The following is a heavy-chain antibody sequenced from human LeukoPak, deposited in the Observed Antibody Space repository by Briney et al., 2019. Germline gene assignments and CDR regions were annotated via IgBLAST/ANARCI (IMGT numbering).Heavy chain of an antibody. CDR2: IYSDGST. CDR1: GITVSSNY. V-gene: IGHV3-66*01. D-gene: IGHD1/OR15-1a*01. CDR3: ARSNCNSCYLGVWYYFDY. Sequence: HPGGSLRLSCAASGITVSSNYMSWARQAPGKGREWGSVIYSDGSTYYADSVKGRFAISRDNSKNTLYLQMNSLRAEDTAVYYCARSNCNSCYLGVWYYFDYWGQGTLVTVSS. J-gene: IGHJ4*02.